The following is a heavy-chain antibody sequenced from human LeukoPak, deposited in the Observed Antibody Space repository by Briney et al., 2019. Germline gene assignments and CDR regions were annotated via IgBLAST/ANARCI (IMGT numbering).Heavy chain of an antibody. D-gene: IGHD3-16*02. J-gene: IGHJ4*02. V-gene: IGHV1-2*02. CDR2: INPNSGST. Sequence: ASVKVSCKASGYTFTGYYMHWVRQAPGQGLEWMGWINPNSGSTNYAQKFQGRVTMTRDTSISTAYMELSRLRSDDTAVYYCARDQGGGIMITFGGVIVPYYFNYWGQGTLVTVSS. CDR1: GYTFTGYY. CDR3: ARDQGGGIMITFGGVIVPYYFNY.